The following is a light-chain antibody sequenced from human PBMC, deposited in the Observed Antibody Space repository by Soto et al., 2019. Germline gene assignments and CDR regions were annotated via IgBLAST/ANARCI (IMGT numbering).Light chain of an antibody. J-gene: IGKJ4*01. Sequence: EVVVSHSAAALSLSPGERATLSCRASQSVTSYLAWYQQKPGQAPRLLIYDASNRATGIPARFSGSGSGTDFTLTISRLEPEDFALYYCQQYGSSPITFGEGTKL. CDR2: DAS. V-gene: IGKV3-20*01. CDR1: QSVTSY. CDR3: QQYGSSPIT.